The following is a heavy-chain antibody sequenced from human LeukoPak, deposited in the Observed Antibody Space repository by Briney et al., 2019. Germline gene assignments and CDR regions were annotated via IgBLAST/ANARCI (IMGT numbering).Heavy chain of an antibody. D-gene: IGHD3-22*01. CDR1: GGTFSSYA. Sequence: VASVNVSCKASGGTFSSYAISWVRQAPGQGLEWMGGIIPIFGTANYAQKFQGRVTITADESTSTAYMELSSLRSEDTAVYYCVMGYYDSSGYKIDYWGQGTLVTVSS. J-gene: IGHJ4*02. CDR2: IIPIFGTA. V-gene: IGHV1-69*13. CDR3: VMGYYDSSGYKIDY.